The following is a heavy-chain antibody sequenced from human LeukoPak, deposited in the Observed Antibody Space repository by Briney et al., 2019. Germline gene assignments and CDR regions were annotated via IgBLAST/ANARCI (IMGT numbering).Heavy chain of an antibody. Sequence: SETLSLTCAVYGGSFSGYYWSWIRQPPGKGLEWIGEINHSGSTNYNPSLKSRVTISVDTSKNQLSLKLSSVTAADTAVYYCARGHRASVVILDYWGQGTLVTVSS. CDR1: GGSFSGYY. V-gene: IGHV4-34*01. J-gene: IGHJ4*02. CDR3: ARGHRASVVILDY. D-gene: IGHD2/OR15-2a*01. CDR2: INHSGST.